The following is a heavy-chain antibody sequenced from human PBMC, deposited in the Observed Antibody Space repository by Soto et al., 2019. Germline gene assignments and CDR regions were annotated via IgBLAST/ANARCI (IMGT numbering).Heavy chain of an antibody. V-gene: IGHV4-4*07. CDR1: GGSISNHY. D-gene: IGHD3-16*01. Sequence: QVHLQESGPGLVKSSETLSLTCTASGGSISNHYWSWIRQPAGKGLEWIGRIYSSGGTNYNPSLKSRVAMSIDTAKNQFSLRLNSVTAGDTAVYYCARVSAAEGGCDPWGQGTLVIVSS. J-gene: IGHJ5*02. CDR3: ARVSAAEGGCDP. CDR2: IYSSGGT.